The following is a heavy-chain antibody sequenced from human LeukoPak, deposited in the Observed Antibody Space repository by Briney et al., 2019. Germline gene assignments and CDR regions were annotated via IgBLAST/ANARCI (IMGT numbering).Heavy chain of an antibody. Sequence: SVKVSCKASGGSFRTYPISWVRQAPGQGLEWMGGLTQFFQRTNYTQKFQGRLTITTDESSSTAYMELSDLRSDDTAVYCATSESGRSWDWFAPWGQGTLVTVSS. V-gene: IGHV1-69*05. CDR1: GGSFRTYP. D-gene: IGHD3-10*01. J-gene: IGHJ5*02. CDR3: TSESGRSWDWFAP. CDR2: LTQFFQRT.